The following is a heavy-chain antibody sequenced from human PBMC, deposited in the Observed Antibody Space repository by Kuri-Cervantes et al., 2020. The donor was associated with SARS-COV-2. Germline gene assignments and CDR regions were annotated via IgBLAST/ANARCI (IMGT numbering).Heavy chain of an antibody. Sequence: GESLKTSCAASGFTFSSYAMSWVRQAPGKGLEWVSSISSSSSYIYYADSVKGRFTISRDNSNNTLYLQMNSLRAEDTAVYYCAKVKSPFWSDYSHYYMDVWGKGTTVTVSS. CDR3: AKVKSPFWSDYSHYYMDV. CDR2: ISSSSSYI. V-gene: IGHV3-21*04. CDR1: GFTFSSYA. D-gene: IGHD3-3*01. J-gene: IGHJ6*03.